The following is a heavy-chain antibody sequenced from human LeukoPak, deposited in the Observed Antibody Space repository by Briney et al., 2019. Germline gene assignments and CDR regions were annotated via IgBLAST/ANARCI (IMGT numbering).Heavy chain of an antibody. CDR1: GYTFTSYG. CDR2: ISAYNGNT. D-gene: IGHD5-18*01. Sequence: GASVRVSCKASGYTFTSYGISWVRQAPGQGLEWMGWISAYNGNTNYAQKLQGRVTMTTDTSTSTAYMELRSLRSDDTAVYYCATVDTAYYYYGMDVWGQGTTVTVSS. CDR3: ATVDTAYYYYGMDV. V-gene: IGHV1-18*01. J-gene: IGHJ6*02.